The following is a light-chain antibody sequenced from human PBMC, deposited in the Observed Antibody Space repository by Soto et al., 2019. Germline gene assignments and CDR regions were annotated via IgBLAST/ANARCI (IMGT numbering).Light chain of an antibody. V-gene: IGLV2-14*01. Sequence: QSVLTQPASVSGSPGQSITTSCAGTRDDIGAYDYVSWYQQHPGNAPKLLVYGVTNRPSGVSDRFSGSKSGNTASLTISGLQAEDEADYYCNSYTNSSAVVFGGGTKVTVL. CDR2: GVT. J-gene: IGLJ2*01. CDR3: NSYTNSSAVV. CDR1: RDDIGAYDY.